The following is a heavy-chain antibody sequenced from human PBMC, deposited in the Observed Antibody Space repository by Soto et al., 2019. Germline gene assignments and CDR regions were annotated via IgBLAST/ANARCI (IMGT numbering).Heavy chain of an antibody. D-gene: IGHD6-19*01. CDR2: INPNSGDT. V-gene: IGHV1-2*02. J-gene: IGHJ3*01. CDR1: GYIFSDYY. CDR3: VRGRAVAGINDEAFDL. Sequence: GASVKVSCKASGYIFSDYYIHWVRQAPGQGLECMGWINPNSGDTIYAQKFQGRVTVTGDPSISTAYMELSRLTSDDTAVYYCVRGRAVAGINDEAFDLWGQGTMVTVSS.